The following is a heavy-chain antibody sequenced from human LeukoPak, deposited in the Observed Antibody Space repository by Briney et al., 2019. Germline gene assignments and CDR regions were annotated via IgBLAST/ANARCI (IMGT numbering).Heavy chain of an antibody. CDR3: AKGSTGSSVYYYYGMDV. V-gene: IGHV3-7*03. J-gene: IGHJ6*02. CDR2: IKQDGSEK. D-gene: IGHD6-6*01. CDR1: GFTFSSYW. Sequence: GGSLRLSCAASGFTFSSYWMSWVRQAPGKGLEWVANIKQDGSEKYYVDSVKGRFTISRDNSKNTLYLQMNSLRAEDTAVYYCAKGSTGSSVYYYYGMDVWGQGTTVTVSS.